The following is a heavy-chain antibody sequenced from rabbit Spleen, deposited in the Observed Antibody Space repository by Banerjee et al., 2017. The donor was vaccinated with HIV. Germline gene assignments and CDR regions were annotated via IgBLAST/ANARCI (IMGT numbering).Heavy chain of an antibody. CDR2: IYAGSSGST. CDR3: ARPNIGGDYWLTRLDL. J-gene: IGHJ3*01. D-gene: IGHD2-1*01. CDR1: GFSFSNKAV. V-gene: IGHV1S45*01. Sequence: EQLLESGGGLVQPEGSLTLTCTASGFSFSNKAVMCWVRQAPGKGLEWIGCIYAGSSGSTYYASWARGRFTISKTSSTTVTLQLNSLPAADTATYFCARPNIGGDYWLTRLDLWGPGTLVTVS.